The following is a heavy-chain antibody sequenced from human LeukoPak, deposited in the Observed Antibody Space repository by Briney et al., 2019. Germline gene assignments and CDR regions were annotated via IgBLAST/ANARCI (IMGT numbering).Heavy chain of an antibody. J-gene: IGHJ6*03. CDR1: GYTFTSYD. CDR2: MNPNSGNT. Sequence: ASVKVSCTASGYTFTSYDINWVRQAPGQGLEWMGWMNPNSGNTGYAQTVKGRVTITRNTSKSTVYMELSSLRSEDTAVYYCARVSYDILTGPLLGAYYYYMDVWGKGTTVTISS. D-gene: IGHD3-9*01. V-gene: IGHV1-8*03. CDR3: ARVSYDILTGPLLGAYYYYMDV.